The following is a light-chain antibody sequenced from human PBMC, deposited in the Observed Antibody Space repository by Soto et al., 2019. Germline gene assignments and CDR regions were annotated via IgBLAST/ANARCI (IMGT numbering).Light chain of an antibody. CDR1: QAISKY. CDR2: ATS. V-gene: IGKV1-16*01. J-gene: IGKJ2*01. CDR3: QQYDSFPRT. Sequence: DIQMTQSPSSLSASVGDRVTITCRASQAISKYLAWFQQRPGKAPKSLIYATSRLQSGVPSRFNAIGSGTDFALTISGLQPEDFATYYFQQYDSFPRTFGQGTKLEMK.